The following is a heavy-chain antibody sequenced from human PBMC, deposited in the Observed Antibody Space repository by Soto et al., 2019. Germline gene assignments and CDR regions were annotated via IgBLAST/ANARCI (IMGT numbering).Heavy chain of an antibody. Sequence: GGSLRLSCAASGFTFSNYWMHWVRQAPGKGLVWVSRIKTDGSSTDYADSVKGRFTISRDNAENTLYLQMNSLRVEDAAMYYCARGGSGPPPKNDHWGQGTLVTVSS. CDR3: ARGGSGPPPKNDH. V-gene: IGHV3-74*01. D-gene: IGHD3-16*01. CDR1: GFTFSNYW. CDR2: IKTDGSST. J-gene: IGHJ4*02.